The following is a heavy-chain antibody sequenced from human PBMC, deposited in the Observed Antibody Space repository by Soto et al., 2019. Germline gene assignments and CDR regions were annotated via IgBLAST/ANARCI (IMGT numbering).Heavy chain of an antibody. CDR3: AKGSELDDAFDI. CDR1: GFTFSSYA. V-gene: IGHV3-23*01. Sequence: GGSLRLSCAASGFTFSSYAMSWVRQAPGKGLEWVSAISGSGGSAYYADSVKGRFTISRDNSKNTLYLQMNSLRAEDTAVYYCAKGSELDDAFDIWGQGTMVTVSS. CDR2: ISGSGGSA. D-gene: IGHD1-7*01. J-gene: IGHJ3*02.